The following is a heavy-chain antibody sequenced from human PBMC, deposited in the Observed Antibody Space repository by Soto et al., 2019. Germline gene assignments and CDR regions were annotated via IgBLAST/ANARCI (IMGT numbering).Heavy chain of an antibody. CDR1: GFSLSTSGVG. J-gene: IGHJ4*02. V-gene: IGHV2-5*02. D-gene: IGHD3-16*01. CDR3: AHSSKDDYVWGSYWTLDY. Sequence: KESGPTLVKPTQTLTLTCPFSGFSLSTSGVGVGWIRQPPGKALEWLALIYWDDDKRYSPSLKGRLTITKDTSKNQVVLTMTNMDPLDTATYYCAHSSKDDYVWGSYWTLDYWGQGTLVTVSS. CDR2: IYWDDDK.